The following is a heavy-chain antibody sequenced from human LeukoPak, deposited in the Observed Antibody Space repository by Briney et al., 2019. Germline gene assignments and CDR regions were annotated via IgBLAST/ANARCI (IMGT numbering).Heavy chain of an antibody. D-gene: IGHD3-3*01. Sequence: SETLSLTCAVYGGSFSGYYWSWIRQPPGKGLEWIGYIYYSGSTNYNPSLKSRVTISVDTSKNQFSLKLSSVTAADTAVYYCARSITIFGVVISPSWYYGMDVWGQGTTVTVSS. CDR2: IYYSGST. V-gene: IGHV4-59*01. J-gene: IGHJ6*02. CDR3: ARSITIFGVVISPSWYYGMDV. CDR1: GGSFSGYY.